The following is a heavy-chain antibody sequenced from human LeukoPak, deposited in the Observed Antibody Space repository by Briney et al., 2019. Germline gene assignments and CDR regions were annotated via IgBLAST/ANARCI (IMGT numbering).Heavy chain of an antibody. CDR1: GFTFTTYW. CDR3: ARGLYSSSWYGPYYYYYYIDV. J-gene: IGHJ6*03. Sequence: PGGSLRLSCAASGFTFTTYWMSWVRQAPGKGLEWVANIKQDGTEKYYVDSVKGRFTISRDNSKNTLYLQMNSLRAEDTAVYYCARGLYSSSWYGPYYYYYYIDVWGKGTTVTISS. CDR2: IKQDGTEK. V-gene: IGHV3-7*01. D-gene: IGHD6-13*01.